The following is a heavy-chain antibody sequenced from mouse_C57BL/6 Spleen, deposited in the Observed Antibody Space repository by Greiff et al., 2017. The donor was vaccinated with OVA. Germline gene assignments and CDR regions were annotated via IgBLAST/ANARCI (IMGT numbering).Heavy chain of an antibody. Sequence: QVQLQQSGAELVRPGTSVKVSCKASGYAFTNYLIEWVKQRPGQGLEWIGVINPGSGGTNYNEKFKGKATMTADKSSSTAYMQLSSLTSEDAAVYGSARYEGYSNSDYWGQGTTLTVSS. V-gene: IGHV1-54*01. CDR2: INPGSGGT. CDR3: ARYEGYSNSDY. D-gene: IGHD2-5*01. J-gene: IGHJ2*01. CDR1: GYAFTNYL.